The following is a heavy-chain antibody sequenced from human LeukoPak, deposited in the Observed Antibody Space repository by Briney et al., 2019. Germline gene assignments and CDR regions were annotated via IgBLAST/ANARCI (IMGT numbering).Heavy chain of an antibody. CDR2: ISSGSHWI. J-gene: IGHJ4*02. D-gene: IGHD3-10*01. CDR1: GFSFSGYA. CDR3: AGGSDLGF. V-gene: IGHV3-21*01. Sequence: GGSLRLSCATSGFSFSGYAMNWVRQAPGKGLEWVSSISSGSHWIFYADSVKGRFTISRDDAKNSLYLQMDSLRAEDTAVYYCAGGSDLGFWGQGTLVTVST.